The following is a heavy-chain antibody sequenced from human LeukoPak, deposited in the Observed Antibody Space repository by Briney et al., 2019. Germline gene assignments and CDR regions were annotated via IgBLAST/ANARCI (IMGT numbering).Heavy chain of an antibody. J-gene: IGHJ6*04. Sequence: ASVKVSCKASGVTFSTYAINWVRQPPGQGLEWMGGIITIFGTANYAQKFQGRVTITADESTSTAYMELSSLRCEDTAMYYCARDNGGLGGYDHFYYYGMDVWGKGTTVTVSS. CDR2: IITIFGTA. V-gene: IGHV1-69*01. CDR3: ARDNGGLGGYDHFYYYGMDV. D-gene: IGHD5-12*01. CDR1: GVTFSTYA.